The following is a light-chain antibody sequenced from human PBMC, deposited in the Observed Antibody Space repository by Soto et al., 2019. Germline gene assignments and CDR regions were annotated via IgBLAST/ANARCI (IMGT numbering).Light chain of an antibody. Sequence: DIILTQSPSTLSASVGERVTISGRASQSINKWLAWYQHKPGKAPNLLIYEVSTLHSGVPSRFSGSGSGTEFTLTISRLRTDDFATYYCQHYSGDRATFCQGTKVEI. CDR1: QSINKW. CDR3: QHYSGDRAT. V-gene: IGKV1-5*03. CDR2: EVS. J-gene: IGKJ1*01.